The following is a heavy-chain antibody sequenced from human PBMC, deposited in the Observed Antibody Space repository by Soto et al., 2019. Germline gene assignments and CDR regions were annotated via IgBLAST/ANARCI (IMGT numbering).Heavy chain of an antibody. CDR2: IYYSGST. D-gene: IGHD6-13*01. V-gene: IGHV4-59*01. CDR3: ARLYSSSWYEGEYFQH. CDR1: GGSISSYY. Sequence: SETLSLTCTVSGGSISSYYWSWIRQPPGKGLEWIGYIYYSGSTNYNPSLKSRVTISVDTSKNQFSLKLSSVTAADTAVYYCARLYSSSWYEGEYFQHWGQGTLVTVSS. J-gene: IGHJ1*01.